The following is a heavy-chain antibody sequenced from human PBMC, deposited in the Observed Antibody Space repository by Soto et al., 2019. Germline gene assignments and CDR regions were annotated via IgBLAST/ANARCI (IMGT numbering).Heavy chain of an antibody. V-gene: IGHV3-33*01. CDR3: VRTACVINNCSYRGVR. CDR1: GFDFKTYG. J-gene: IGHJ4*02. Sequence: QGQLVESGGGVVQPGRSLRLSCVASGFDFKTYGMHWVRQAPGKGLEWVAVIGFDGTNIHYSDSVRGRFSISRDNSENQVSLPINSLRVEDKAPYYCVRTACVINNCSYRGVRWGQGTLVTV. D-gene: IGHD1-20*01. CDR2: IGFDGTNI.